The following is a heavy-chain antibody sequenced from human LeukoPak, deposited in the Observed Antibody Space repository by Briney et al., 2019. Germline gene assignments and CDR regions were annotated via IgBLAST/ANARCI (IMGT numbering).Heavy chain of an antibody. Sequence: GGSLRLSCAASGFTSSDYYMTWIRQPPGKGPEWISYISSSGGTTTYVDSVKGRFTISRDNAKNSLYLQMNSLRADDTAVYYCARSNYYPVDVWGQGTAVTVSS. CDR1: GFTSSDYY. V-gene: IGHV3-11*01. CDR2: ISSSGGTT. J-gene: IGHJ6*02. CDR3: ARSNYYPVDV.